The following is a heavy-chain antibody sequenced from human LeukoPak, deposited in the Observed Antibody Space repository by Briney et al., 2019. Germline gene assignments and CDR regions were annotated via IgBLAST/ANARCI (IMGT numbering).Heavy chain of an antibody. CDR2: ISSSSSYI. CDR3: ARGPKLGGYSYGPIDY. V-gene: IGHV3-21*01. D-gene: IGHD5-18*01. J-gene: IGHJ4*02. CDR1: GFTFSSYS. Sequence: GGSLRLSCAASGFTFSSYSMNWVRQAPGKGLKGVSSISSSSSYIYYADSVKGRFTISRDNAKNSLYLQMNSLRAEDTAVYYCARGPKLGGYSYGPIDYWGQGTLVTVSS.